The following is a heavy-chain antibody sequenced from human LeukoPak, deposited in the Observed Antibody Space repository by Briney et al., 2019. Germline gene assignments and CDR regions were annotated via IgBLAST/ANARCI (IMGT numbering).Heavy chain of an antibody. CDR1: GFTFSSYS. J-gene: IGHJ4*02. CDR3: ASYCSGGSCYLGFGY. CDR2: ITSSSSYI. V-gene: IGHV3-21*01. Sequence: GGSLRLSCAASGFTFSSYSMNWVRQAPGKGLEWVSSITSSSSYIYYADSVKGRFTISRDNAKKSVYLQMNSLRAEDTAVYYCASYCSGGSCYLGFGYWGQGTLVTVSS. D-gene: IGHD2-15*01.